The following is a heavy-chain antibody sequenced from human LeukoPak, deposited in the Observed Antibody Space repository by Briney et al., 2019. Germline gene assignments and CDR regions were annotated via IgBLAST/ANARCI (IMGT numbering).Heavy chain of an antibody. D-gene: IGHD2-15*01. J-gene: IGHJ4*02. CDR2: INPNSGGT. CDR3: ATPGLPYCSGGSCYYYYFDY. Sequence: ASVKVSCKASGYTFTGYYMHWVRQAPGQGLEWMGWINPNSGGTNYAQKFQGRVTMTRDTSISTAYMELSRLRSDDTAVYYCATPGLPYCSGGSCYYYYFDYWGQGTLVTVSS. V-gene: IGHV1-2*02. CDR1: GYTFTGYY.